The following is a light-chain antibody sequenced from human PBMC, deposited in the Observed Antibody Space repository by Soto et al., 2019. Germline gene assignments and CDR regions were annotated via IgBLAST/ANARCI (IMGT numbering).Light chain of an antibody. V-gene: IGKV1-39*01. J-gene: IGKJ4*01. Sequence: DIQMTQSPSSLSASVGVRVTITCRASQSISSYLNWYQHRSGKAPKLLVYSASSLQSGVPSRFSGNGSGTDFTLTIRSLQPEDFATYYCQQSYITPLTFGGGTKVDIK. CDR2: SAS. CDR1: QSISSY. CDR3: QQSYITPLT.